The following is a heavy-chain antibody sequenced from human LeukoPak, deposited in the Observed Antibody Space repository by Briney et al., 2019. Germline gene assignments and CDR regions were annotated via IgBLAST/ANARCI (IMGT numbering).Heavy chain of an antibody. CDR3: ARVLGAAKALYYYYYGMDV. D-gene: IGHD2/OR15-2a*01. V-gene: IGHV4-59*01. CDR1: GGSINNYY. CDR2: IYYSGST. J-gene: IGHJ6*02. Sequence: SETLSPTCTVSGGSINNYYWSWIRQPPGKGLEWIGYIYYSGSTNYNPSLKSRVTISVDTSKNQFSLKLSSVTAADTAVYYCARVLGAAKALYYYYYGMDVWGQGTTVTVSS.